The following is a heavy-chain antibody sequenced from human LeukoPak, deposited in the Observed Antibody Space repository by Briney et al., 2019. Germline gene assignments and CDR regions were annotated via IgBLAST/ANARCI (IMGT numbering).Heavy chain of an antibody. Sequence: GGALRLSCAASGFTFSGSAMHWVRQASGKELEWVGRIRSKANNYATAYAASVKGRFTISRDDSKNTAYLQMNSLKTEDTAVYYCTSRDSTVTPTGYFQHWGQGTLVTVSS. J-gene: IGHJ1*01. CDR1: GFTFSGSA. CDR2: IRSKANNYAT. V-gene: IGHV3-73*01. CDR3: TSRDSTVTPTGYFQH. D-gene: IGHD4-17*01.